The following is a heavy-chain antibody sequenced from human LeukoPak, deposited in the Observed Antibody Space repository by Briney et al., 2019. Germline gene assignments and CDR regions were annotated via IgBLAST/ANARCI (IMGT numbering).Heavy chain of an antibody. Sequence: SETLSLTCAVYGGSFSGYYWSWIRQPPGKGLEWIGEINHSGGTNYNPSLKSRVTISVDTSKNQFSLKLSSVTAADTAVYYCARAGSDHSSGWQEFDYWGQGTLVTVSS. V-gene: IGHV4-34*01. D-gene: IGHD6-19*01. CDR3: ARAGSDHSSGWQEFDY. CDR2: INHSGGT. J-gene: IGHJ4*02. CDR1: GGSFSGYY.